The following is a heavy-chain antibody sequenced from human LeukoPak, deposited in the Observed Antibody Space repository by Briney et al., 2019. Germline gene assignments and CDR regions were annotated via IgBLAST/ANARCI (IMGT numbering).Heavy chain of an antibody. D-gene: IGHD2-15*01. V-gene: IGHV3-48*01. CDR1: GLTFSIYS. CDR2: ISTSSTTI. CDR3: AKEMGYCTGGSCYRWFDS. Sequence: PGGSLRLSCAASGLTFSIYSMSWVRQAPGKGLEWLSYISTSSTTIYYADSVKGRFTISRDDARNSLSLQMNSLRADDTAVYYCAKEMGYCTGGSCYRWFDSWGQGTLVTVSS. J-gene: IGHJ5*01.